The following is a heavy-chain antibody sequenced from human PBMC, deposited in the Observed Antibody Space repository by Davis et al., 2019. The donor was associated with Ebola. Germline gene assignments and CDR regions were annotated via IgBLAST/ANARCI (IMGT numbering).Heavy chain of an antibody. Sequence: PGGSLRLSCRGSGYSFTSYWIGWVRQMPGKGLEWMGIIYPGDSDTRYSPSFQGQVTISADKSISTAYLQWSSLKASDTAMYYCARQSGYESQDYYYGMDVWGQGTTVTVSS. V-gene: IGHV5-51*01. J-gene: IGHJ6*02. CDR2: IYPGDSDT. CDR1: GYSFTSYW. D-gene: IGHD5-12*01. CDR3: ARQSGYESQDYYYGMDV.